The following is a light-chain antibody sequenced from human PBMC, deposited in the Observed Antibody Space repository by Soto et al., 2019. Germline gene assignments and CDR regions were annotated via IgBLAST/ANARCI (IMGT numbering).Light chain of an antibody. V-gene: IGKV3D-15*01. CDR2: GAS. CDR3: QQYNNWPLT. Sequence: EIVMTQSPATLSVSPGERATLSCRASQSVNSNLAWYQQKPGQAPRLLISGASTRATGIPARFSGSGSGTEFTLTISSLQSEDFAVYYCQQYNNWPLTFGGGTKVDIK. J-gene: IGKJ4*01. CDR1: QSVNSN.